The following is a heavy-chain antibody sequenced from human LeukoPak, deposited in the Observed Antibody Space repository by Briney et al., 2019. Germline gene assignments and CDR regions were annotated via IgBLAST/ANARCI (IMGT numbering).Heavy chain of an antibody. J-gene: IGHJ4*02. CDR2: IIPILGIA. V-gene: IGHV1-69*04. D-gene: IGHD4-23*01. CDR1: GGTFSSYA. Sequence: ASVKVSCKASGGTFSSYAISWVRRAPGQGLEGMGRIIPILGIANYAQKFQGRVTITADKSTSTAYMELSSLRSEDTAVYYCARDGDGGNSDHWGQGTLVTVPS. CDR3: ARDGDGGNSDH.